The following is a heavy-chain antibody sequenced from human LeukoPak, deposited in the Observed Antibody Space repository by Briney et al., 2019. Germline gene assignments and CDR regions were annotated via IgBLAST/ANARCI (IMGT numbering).Heavy chain of an antibody. Sequence: SVKVSCKASGGTFSSYAISWVRQAPGQGLEWMGGIIPIFGTANYAQKFQRRVTITTDESTSTAYMELSSLRSEDTAVYYCARVRQQPKDYYYYYYMDVWGKGTTVTVSS. CDR3: ARVRQQPKDYYYYYYMDV. V-gene: IGHV1-69*05. J-gene: IGHJ6*03. CDR1: GGTFSSYA. D-gene: IGHD6-13*01. CDR2: IIPIFGTA.